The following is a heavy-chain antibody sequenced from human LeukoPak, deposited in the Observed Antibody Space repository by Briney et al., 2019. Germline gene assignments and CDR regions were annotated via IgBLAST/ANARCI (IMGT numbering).Heavy chain of an antibody. Sequence: ASVKVSCKASGYTFTSYGISWVRQAPGQGLEWMGWISAYNGNTNYAQKLQGRVTMTTDTSTNTAYMKLRSLRSDDTAVYYCARVRTAYYYDSSGYQLIDYWGQGTLVTVSS. CDR1: GYTFTSYG. D-gene: IGHD3-22*01. J-gene: IGHJ4*02. CDR3: ARVRTAYYYDSSGYQLIDY. CDR2: ISAYNGNT. V-gene: IGHV1-18*01.